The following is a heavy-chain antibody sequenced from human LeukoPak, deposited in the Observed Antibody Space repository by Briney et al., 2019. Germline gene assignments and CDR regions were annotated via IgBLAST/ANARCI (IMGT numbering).Heavy chain of an antibody. Sequence: GGSLRLSCAASGFTFSNYAMSWVRQAPGKGLEWVSTINDRGIATYYADSVKGRFTISRDNSKNTLSQQVSSLRAEDTAIYYCAKGLKTAVGPYKGYHYYMDVWGKGTTVTVSS. D-gene: IGHD5-18*01. V-gene: IGHV3-23*01. J-gene: IGHJ6*03. CDR1: GFTFSNYA. CDR2: INDRGIAT. CDR3: AKGLKTAVGPYKGYHYYMDV.